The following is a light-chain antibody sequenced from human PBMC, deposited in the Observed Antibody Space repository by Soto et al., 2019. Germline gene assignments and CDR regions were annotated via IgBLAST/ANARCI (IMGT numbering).Light chain of an antibody. CDR2: DAY. CDR1: QSFRGL. V-gene: IGKV3-11*01. Sequence: EVVLTQSPVTLSLSPGERATLSCMASQSFRGLLAWYQQKPGQAPRLLIYDAYNSATGIPPRFSGSGSGTDFPLTISSLAPEDSAVYYGQQRHMWPITFGQGTRLEI. J-gene: IGKJ5*01. CDR3: QQRHMWPIT.